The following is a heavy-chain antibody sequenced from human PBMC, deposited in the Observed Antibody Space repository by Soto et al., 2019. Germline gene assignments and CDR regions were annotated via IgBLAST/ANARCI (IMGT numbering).Heavy chain of an antibody. CDR1: RFTFSSYG. J-gene: IGHJ5*02. V-gene: IGHV3-33*01. CDR3: ARGTATVTLASGFDP. Sequence: QVQLVESGGGVVQPGRSLRLSCAASRFTFSSYGMHWVRQAPGKGLEWVAVIWYDGSNKYYADSVKGRFTISRDNSKNTLYLQMNSLRAEDTAVYYCARGTATVTLASGFDPWGQGTLVTVSS. CDR2: IWYDGSNK. D-gene: IGHD4-17*01.